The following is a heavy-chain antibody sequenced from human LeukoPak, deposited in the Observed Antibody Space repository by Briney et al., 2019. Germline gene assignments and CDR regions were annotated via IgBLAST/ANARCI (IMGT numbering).Heavy chain of an antibody. J-gene: IGHJ4*02. CDR1: GFTFSSYA. V-gene: IGHV3-48*02. CDR2: ISSSSSTI. D-gene: IGHD2-15*01. Sequence: PGGSLRLSCAVSGFTFSSYAMDWVRQAPGKGLEWVSYISSSSSTIYYADSVKGRLTISRDNAKNSLYLQMNSLRDEDTAVHYCASFGYCSGGSCYSGRALFDYWGQGTLVTVSS. CDR3: ASFGYCSGGSCYSGRALFDY.